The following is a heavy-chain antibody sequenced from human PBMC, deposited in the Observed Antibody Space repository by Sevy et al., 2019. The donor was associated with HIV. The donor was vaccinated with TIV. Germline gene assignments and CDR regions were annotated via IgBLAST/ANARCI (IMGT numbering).Heavy chain of an antibody. J-gene: IGHJ4*02. V-gene: IGHV3-23*01. CDR2: LSGSGGST. Sequence: GGSLRLSCAASGFTFSSYAMSWVRQAPGKGLEWVSALSGSGGSTYYADSVKGRFNISRDNSKNTLYLQMNSLRAEDTAVYYCAKAVLRFLEWLLFFDYWGQGTLVTVSS. CDR1: GFTFSSYA. D-gene: IGHD3-3*01. CDR3: AKAVLRFLEWLLFFDY.